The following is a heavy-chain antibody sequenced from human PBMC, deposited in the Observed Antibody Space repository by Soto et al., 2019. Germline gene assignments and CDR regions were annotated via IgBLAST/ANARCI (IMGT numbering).Heavy chain of an antibody. CDR1: GDSVSSNSAA. CDR2: TYYRSKWYN. CDR3: ARVVLGGYYESSGYYYYYYYGMDV. J-gene: IGHJ6*02. D-gene: IGHD3-22*01. Sequence: PSQTLSLTCAISGDSVSSNSAAWNWIRQSPSRGLEWLGRTYYRSKWYNDYAVSVKSRITINPDTSKNQFSLQLNSVTPEDTAVFYCARVVLGGYYESSGYYYYYYYGMDVWGQGTTVTVSS. V-gene: IGHV6-1*01.